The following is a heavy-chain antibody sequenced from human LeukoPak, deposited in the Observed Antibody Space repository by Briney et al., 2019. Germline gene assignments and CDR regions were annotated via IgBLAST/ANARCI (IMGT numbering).Heavy chain of an antibody. CDR2: IKRDGSQK. CDR1: GFTFSNYA. CDR3: AKGQSSTATRSFDS. V-gene: IGHV3-7*03. J-gene: IGHJ4*02. D-gene: IGHD2-2*01. Sequence: GGSLRLSCAAPGFTFSNYAMGWVRQAPGKGLEWVAHIKRDGSQKYYLDSVKGRFTISRDNAKNSLYLQMTGLRAEDTAIYYCAKGQSSTATRSFDSWGQGTLVTVSP.